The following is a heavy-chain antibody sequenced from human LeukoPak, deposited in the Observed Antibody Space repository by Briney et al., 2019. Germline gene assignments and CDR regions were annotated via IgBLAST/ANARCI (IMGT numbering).Heavy chain of an antibody. V-gene: IGHV4-39*01. CDR1: GGSISGSSYY. CDR2: IYYSGST. J-gene: IGHJ4*02. D-gene: IGHD3-10*01. CDR3: ARVFRDTWGSGTNYFDF. Sequence: SETLSLTCTVSGGSISGSSYYWGWIRQPPGKGLEWIGSIYYSGSTYYNPSLKSRVTISVDTSKNQFSLKFDFVTAADTAVYYCARVFRDTWGSGTNYFDFWGQGTLVTVSS.